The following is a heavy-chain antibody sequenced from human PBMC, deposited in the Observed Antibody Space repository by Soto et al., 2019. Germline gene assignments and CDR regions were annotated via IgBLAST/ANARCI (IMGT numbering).Heavy chain of an antibody. CDR1: NGSVSSGNYL. Sequence: SETLSLTCTVSNGSVSSGNYLWSWIRQPPGKGLEWIGNMYYSGSTNNQSSLKSRVTISVDTSKNHFSLKLRSVTAADTAVYYCATLPPRIVVMTTEIPSWGQGTLVTVS. CDR2: MYYSGST. D-gene: IGHD2-21*02. J-gene: IGHJ5*02. V-gene: IGHV4-61*03. CDR3: ATLPPRIVVMTTEIPS.